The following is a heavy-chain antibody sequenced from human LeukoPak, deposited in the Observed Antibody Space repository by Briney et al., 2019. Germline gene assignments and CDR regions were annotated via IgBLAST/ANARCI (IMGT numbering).Heavy chain of an antibody. J-gene: IGHJ4*01. CDR3: ARVAGSISGPFDY. CDR2: IYSDGTP. V-gene: IGHV3-53*04. Sequence: GGSLRLSCAASGFGVIISYMSWVRQAPGKGLEWVSIIYSDGTPYYADSVKGRFTISRHNSKNTLYLQMNSLRAEDTAVYYCARVAGSISGPFDYWGHGTLVTVSS. D-gene: IGHD3-10*01. CDR1: GFGVIISY.